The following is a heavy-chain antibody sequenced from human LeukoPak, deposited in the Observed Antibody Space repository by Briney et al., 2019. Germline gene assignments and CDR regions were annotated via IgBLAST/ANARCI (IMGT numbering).Heavy chain of an antibody. CDR2: INHSGST. D-gene: IGHD3-16*01. CDR3: ARVKDPGGYYYYYYMDI. Sequence: SETLSLTCTVSSYSISSGYYWGWIRQPPGKGLEWIGEINHSGSTNYNPSLKSRVTISVDTSKNQFSLKVSSVTAADTAVYYCARVKDPGGYYYYYYMDIWGKGNTVTVSS. V-gene: IGHV4-38-2*02. CDR1: SYSISSGYY. J-gene: IGHJ6*03.